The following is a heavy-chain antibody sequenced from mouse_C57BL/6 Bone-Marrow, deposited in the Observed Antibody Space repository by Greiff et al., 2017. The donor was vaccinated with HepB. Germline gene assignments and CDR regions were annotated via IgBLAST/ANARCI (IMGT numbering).Heavy chain of an antibody. J-gene: IGHJ4*01. CDR2: IDPSDSYT. Sequence: QVQLKQPGAELVKPGASVKLSCKASGYTFTSYWMQWVKQRPGQGLEWIGEIDPSDSYTNYNQKFKGKATLTVDTSSSTAYMPLSSLTSEDSAVYYCARLRPYAMDYWGQGTSVTVSS. V-gene: IGHV1-50*01. CDR3: ARLRPYAMDY. CDR1: GYTFTSYW. D-gene: IGHD1-2*01.